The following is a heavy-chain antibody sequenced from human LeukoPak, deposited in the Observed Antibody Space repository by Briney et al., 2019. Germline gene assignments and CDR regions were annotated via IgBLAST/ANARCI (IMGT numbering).Heavy chain of an antibody. CDR1: GYTLTELS. D-gene: IGHD3-16*02. J-gene: IGHJ4*02. CDR3: ASHYVWGSYRSYYFDY. V-gene: IGHV1-24*01. Sequence: ASVKVSXKVXGYTLTELSMHWVRQAPGKGLEWMGLFDPEDGETIYAQKFQGRVTMTEDTSTDTAYMELSSLRSEDTAVYYCASHYVWGSYRSYYFDYWGQGTLVTVSS. CDR2: FDPEDGET.